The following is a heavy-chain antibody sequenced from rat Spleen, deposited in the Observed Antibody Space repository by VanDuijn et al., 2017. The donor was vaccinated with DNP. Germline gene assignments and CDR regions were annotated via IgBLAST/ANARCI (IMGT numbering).Heavy chain of an antibody. J-gene: IGHJ2*01. Sequence: EVQLVESGGGLVQPGRSMQLSCAASGFTFSDFYMAWVRQAPTKGLEWVATISTSGSRTYYPDSVKGRFTISRDNAKSSLYLQMNSLKSEDTATYYCVRWNSGHFDYWGQGVMVTVSS. CDR2: ISTSGSRT. CDR1: GFTFSDFY. V-gene: IGHV5-25*01. CDR3: VRWNSGHFDY. D-gene: IGHD4-3*01.